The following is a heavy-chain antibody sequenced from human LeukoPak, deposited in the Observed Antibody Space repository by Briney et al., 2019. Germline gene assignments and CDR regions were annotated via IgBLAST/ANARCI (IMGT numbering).Heavy chain of an antibody. Sequence: PGGSLRLSCAASGFTFSSYAITWVRQAPGKGLEWVSAISGSGDSTYYADSVKGRITISRDNSKNTLYLQMNSLRAEDTAVYYCAKGDRFGTTGTMDVWGQGTTVTVSS. D-gene: IGHD1-1*01. J-gene: IGHJ6*02. CDR3: AKGDRFGTTGTMDV. CDR1: GFTFSSYA. CDR2: ISGSGDST. V-gene: IGHV3-23*01.